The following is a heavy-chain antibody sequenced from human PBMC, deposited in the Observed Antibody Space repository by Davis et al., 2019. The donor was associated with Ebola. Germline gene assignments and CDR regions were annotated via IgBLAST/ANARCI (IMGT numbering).Heavy chain of an antibody. D-gene: IGHD1-26*01. J-gene: IGHJ6*04. Sequence: GESLKISCAASGFTSSTYAMHWVRQAPGKGLEWVAVISYDGSNKYYVDSVKGRFTISRDNSKNTLYLQMNSLRAEDTAVYYWARGVRVGGVEYYGMDVWGKGTTVTVSS. CDR1: GFTSSTYA. CDR3: ARGVRVGGVEYYGMDV. CDR2: ISYDGSNK. V-gene: IGHV3-30-3*01.